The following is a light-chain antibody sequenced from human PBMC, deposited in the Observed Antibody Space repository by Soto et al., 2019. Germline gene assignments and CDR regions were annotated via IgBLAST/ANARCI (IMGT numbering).Light chain of an antibody. CDR3: QHYSGKT. J-gene: IGKJ1*01. CDR1: QSISSY. Sequence: DIQMTQSPSSLSASVGDRVTIACRASQSISSYLNWYQQKPGKAPKLLIYEASTLKFGVPSRFSGSGSGTEFTLTISSLQPDDSATYYCQHYSGKTFGQGTKVDIK. V-gene: IGKV1-39*01. CDR2: EAS.